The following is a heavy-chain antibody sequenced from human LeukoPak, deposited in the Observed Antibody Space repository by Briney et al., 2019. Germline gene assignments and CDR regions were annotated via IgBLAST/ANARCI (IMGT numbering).Heavy chain of an antibody. CDR3: AKDPSGTDYYGSGTEFDY. CDR2: ISSSSSYI. Sequence: GGSLRLSCAASGFTFSSYGMHWVRQAPGKGLEWVSSISSSSSYIYYADSVKGRFTISRDNAKNSLYLQMNSLRAEDTALYYCAKDPSGTDYYGSGTEFDYWGQGTLVTVSS. D-gene: IGHD3-10*01. J-gene: IGHJ4*02. CDR1: GFTFSSYG. V-gene: IGHV3-21*04.